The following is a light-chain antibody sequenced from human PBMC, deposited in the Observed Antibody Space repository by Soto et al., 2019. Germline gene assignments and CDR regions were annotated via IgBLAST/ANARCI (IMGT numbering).Light chain of an antibody. CDR3: SSYTSSSIDYV. CDR2: EVS. CDR1: SSEVGGYNY. J-gene: IGLJ1*01. V-gene: IGLV2-14*01. Sequence: QSVLTQPASVSGSPGQSITISCTGTSSEVGGYNYVSWYQQHPGKAPKLMIYEVSNRPSGVSNRFSGSKSGNTASLTISGLQAEDEGDYYCSSYTSSSIDYVFGTGTKLTVL.